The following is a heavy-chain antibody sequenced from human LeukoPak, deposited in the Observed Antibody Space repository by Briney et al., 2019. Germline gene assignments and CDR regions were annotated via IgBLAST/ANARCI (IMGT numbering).Heavy chain of an antibody. CDR2: ISAYNGNT. D-gene: IGHD6-6*01. Sequence: GASVKVSCKASGYTFTGYYMHWVRQAPGQGLEWMGWISAYNGNTNYAQKLQGRVTMTTDTSTSTAYMELRSLRSDDTAVYYCARDHGYSSSSRWFDPWGQGTLVTVSS. J-gene: IGHJ5*02. CDR1: GYTFTGYY. CDR3: ARDHGYSSSSRWFDP. V-gene: IGHV1-18*04.